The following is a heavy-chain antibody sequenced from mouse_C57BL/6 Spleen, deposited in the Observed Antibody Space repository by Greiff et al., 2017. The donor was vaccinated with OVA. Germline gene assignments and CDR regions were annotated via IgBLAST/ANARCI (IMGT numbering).Heavy chain of an antibody. V-gene: IGHV1-7*01. CDR2: INPSSGYT. D-gene: IGHD1-1*01. CDR3: ARLDTTVDFDD. J-gene: IGHJ2*01. Sequence: VQLVESGAELAKPGASVKLSCKASGYTFTSYWMHWVKQRPGQGLEWIGYINPSSGYTKYNQKFKDKATLTADKSSSTAYMQLSSLTYEDSAVYYCARLDTTVDFDDWGQGTTLTVSS. CDR1: GYTFTSYW.